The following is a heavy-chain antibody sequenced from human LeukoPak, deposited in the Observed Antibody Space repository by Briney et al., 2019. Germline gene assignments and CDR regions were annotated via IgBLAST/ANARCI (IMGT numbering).Heavy chain of an antibody. D-gene: IGHD3-22*01. CDR1: GFTFSSYW. Sequence: PGGSLRLSCAASGFTFSSYWMHWVRQAPGKGLVWVSRINSDGSSTNYADSVKGRFTISRDNSKNTLYLQMNSLGAEDTAVYYCAKDLYYYYDSSGPFDYWGQGTLVTVSS. V-gene: IGHV3-74*01. J-gene: IGHJ4*02. CDR2: INSDGSST. CDR3: AKDLYYYYDSSGPFDY.